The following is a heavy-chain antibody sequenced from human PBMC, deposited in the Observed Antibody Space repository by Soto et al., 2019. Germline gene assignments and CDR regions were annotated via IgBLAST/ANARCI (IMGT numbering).Heavy chain of an antibody. V-gene: IGHV1-69*13. Sequence: SVKVSCKASGGTFSTHAIIWVRQAPGHGLEWMGGIIPISGTTYYTQKFLGRVTITADEPTSTAFMELSSLKSEDTAVFYCARGYCSGGNCYSGMDVWGQGTMVTVSS. D-gene: IGHD2-15*01. CDR3: ARGYCSGGNCYSGMDV. CDR1: GGTFSTHA. CDR2: IIPISGTT. J-gene: IGHJ6*02.